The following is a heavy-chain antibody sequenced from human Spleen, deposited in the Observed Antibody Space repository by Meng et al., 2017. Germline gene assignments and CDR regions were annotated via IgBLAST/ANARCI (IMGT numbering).Heavy chain of an antibody. CDR1: GGPISGNNW. CDR2: IYHSGRT. V-gene: IGHV4-4*02. J-gene: IGHJ4*02. Sequence: HVHLQDSGPGLAKPSGTLSLTCLVTGGPISGNNWWSWVRQPPGKGLEWIGEIYHSGRTNYNSFLESRVTISVDQSKNQFSLNLYSVTAADSAMYYCARGPTTMAHDFDYWGQGTLVTVSS. D-gene: IGHD4-11*01. CDR3: ARGPTTMAHDFDY.